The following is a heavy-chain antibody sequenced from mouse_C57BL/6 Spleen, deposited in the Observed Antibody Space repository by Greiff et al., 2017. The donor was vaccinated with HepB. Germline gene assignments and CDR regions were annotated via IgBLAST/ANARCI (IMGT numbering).Heavy chain of an antibody. D-gene: IGHD2-4*01. Sequence: EVQVVESGPELVKPGASVKISCKASGYSFTDYNMNWVKQSNGKSLEWIGVINPNYGTTSYNQKFKGKATLTVDQSSSTAYMQLNRLTSEDSAVYYCARSVYYYDDGAWFAYWGQGTLVTVSA. CDR3: ARSVYYYDDGAWFAY. CDR1: GYSFTDYN. J-gene: IGHJ3*01. CDR2: INPNYGTT. V-gene: IGHV1-39*01.